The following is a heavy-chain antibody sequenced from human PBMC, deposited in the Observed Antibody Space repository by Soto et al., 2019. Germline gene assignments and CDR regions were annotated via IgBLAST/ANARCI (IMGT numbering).Heavy chain of an antibody. V-gene: IGHV4-59*01. J-gene: IGHJ3*02. CDR3: ARGDYGDYGGAFDI. Sequence: QVQLQESGPGLVKPSETLSLTCTVSGGSLSSYYWSWIRQPPGKGLEWIGYIYYSGSTNYNPSLKSRVTISVDTSKNQFSLKLSSVTAADTAVYYCARGDYGDYGGAFDIWGQGTMVTVSS. D-gene: IGHD4-17*01. CDR2: IYYSGST. CDR1: GGSLSSYY.